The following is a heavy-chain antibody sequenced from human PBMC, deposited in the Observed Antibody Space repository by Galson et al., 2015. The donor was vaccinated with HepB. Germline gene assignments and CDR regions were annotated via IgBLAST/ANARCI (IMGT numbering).Heavy chain of an antibody. V-gene: IGHV3-23*01. J-gene: IGHJ4*02. CDR3: AKEKTSAGFFDY. CDR1: GFPFATYA. CDR2: IGGSGTRT. Sequence: SLRLFCAASGFPFATYAMSWVRQAPGKGLEWVSAIGGSGTRTHYSDSVKGRFTISRDNSKNTLYLQMNSLRAEDTAVYFCAKEKTSAGFFDYWGQGALVTVSS.